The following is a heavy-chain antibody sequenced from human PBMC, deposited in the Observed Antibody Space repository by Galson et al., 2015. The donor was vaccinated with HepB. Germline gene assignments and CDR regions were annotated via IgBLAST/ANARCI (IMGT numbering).Heavy chain of an antibody. Sequence: SETLSLTCPVSGDSFSTYSWSWIRQPPGRGLEWIGFLSYTGRTKYSPSLQSRVTMSADTSKNQISLKVRSVTAADTAVYYCARQSHRSAWGHFDYWGQGTLVSVSS. J-gene: IGHJ4*02. CDR1: GDSFSTYS. D-gene: IGHD7-27*01. V-gene: IGHV4-59*08. CDR3: ARQSHRSAWGHFDY. CDR2: LSYTGRT.